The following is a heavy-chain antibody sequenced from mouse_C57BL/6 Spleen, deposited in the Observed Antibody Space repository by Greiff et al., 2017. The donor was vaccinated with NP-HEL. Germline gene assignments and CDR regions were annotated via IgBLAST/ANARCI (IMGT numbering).Heavy chain of an antibody. Sequence: EVQLQQSGTVLARPGASVKMSCKTSGYTFTSYWMHWVKQRPGQGLEWIGAIYPGNSDTSYNQKFKGKAKLTAVTSASTAYMERSSLTNEDSAVYYCTREDNWDDAMDYWGQGTSVTVSS. V-gene: IGHV1-5*01. CDR2: IYPGNSDT. D-gene: IGHD4-1*02. CDR3: TREDNWDDAMDY. CDR1: GYTFTSYW. J-gene: IGHJ4*01.